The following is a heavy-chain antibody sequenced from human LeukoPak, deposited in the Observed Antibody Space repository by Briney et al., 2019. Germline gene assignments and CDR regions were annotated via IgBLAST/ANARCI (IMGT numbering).Heavy chain of an antibody. CDR2: ISGSGGST. D-gene: IGHD3-10*01. Sequence: GGSLRLSCAASGFTFSSYAMSWVRQAPGKGLEWVSAISGSGGSTYYADSVKGRFTISRDNSKNTLYLQMNGLRAEGTAVYYCAKLSMVRGGHFDYWGQGTLVTVSS. CDR3: AKLSMVRGGHFDY. J-gene: IGHJ4*02. V-gene: IGHV3-23*01. CDR1: GFTFSSYA.